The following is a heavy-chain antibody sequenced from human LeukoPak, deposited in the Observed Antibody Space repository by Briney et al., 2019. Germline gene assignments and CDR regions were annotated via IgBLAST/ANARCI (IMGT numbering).Heavy chain of an antibody. D-gene: IGHD5-24*01. CDR3: ARVLAEMAAVWRDDVFDI. Sequence: SETLSLTCTVSGGSISSYYWSWIRQPPGKGLEWIGYIYYSGSTNYNPSLKSRVTISVDTSKNQFSLKLSSVTAADTAVYYCARVLAEMAAVWRDDVFDIWGQGTMVTVSS. V-gene: IGHV4-59*01. CDR2: IYYSGST. J-gene: IGHJ3*02. CDR1: GGSISSYY.